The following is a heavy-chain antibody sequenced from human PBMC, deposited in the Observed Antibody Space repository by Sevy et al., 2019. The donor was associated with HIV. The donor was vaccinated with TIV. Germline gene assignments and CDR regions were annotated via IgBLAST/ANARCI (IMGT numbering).Heavy chain of an antibody. Sequence: GGSLRLSCAASGFTFDDYAMHWVRQAPGKGLEWVSGISWNSGSIGYADSVKGRFTISRDNAKNSLYLQMNRLRAEDTALDSCAKTGGGYYLGDAFDIWGQGTMVTVSS. CDR1: GFTFDDYA. CDR2: ISWNSGSI. D-gene: IGHD3-22*01. CDR3: AKTGGGYYLGDAFDI. J-gene: IGHJ3*02. V-gene: IGHV3-9*01.